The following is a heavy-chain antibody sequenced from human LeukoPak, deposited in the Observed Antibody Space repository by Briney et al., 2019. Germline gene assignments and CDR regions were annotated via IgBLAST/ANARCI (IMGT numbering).Heavy chain of an antibody. V-gene: IGHV3-30*02. Sequence: PGGSLRLSCAASGFTFSSYGMHWVRQAPGKGLEWVAFIRYDGSNKYYADSVKGRFTISRDNSKNTLYLQMNSLRAEDTAVYYCAKDAWFGELLYPYYFDYWGQGTLVTVSS. D-gene: IGHD3-10*01. CDR2: IRYDGSNK. CDR1: GFTFSSYG. J-gene: IGHJ4*02. CDR3: AKDAWFGELLYPYYFDY.